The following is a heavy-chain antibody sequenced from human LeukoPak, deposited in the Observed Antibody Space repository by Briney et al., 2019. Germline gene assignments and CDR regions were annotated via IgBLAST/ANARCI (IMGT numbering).Heavy chain of an antibody. V-gene: IGHV3-53*01. J-gene: IGHJ6*03. D-gene: IGHD3-10*01. CDR3: ARGKRELIWFGDPKKANYYFYYYMDV. CDR2: IYSGGST. CDR1: GFTVSSNY. Sequence: GGSLRLSCAASGFTVSSNYMSWVRQAPGKGLEWVSVIYSGGSTYYADSVKGRFTISRDNSKNTLFLQMNSLRDEDTAVYYCARGKRELIWFGDPKKANYYFYYYMDVWGKGTTVTISS.